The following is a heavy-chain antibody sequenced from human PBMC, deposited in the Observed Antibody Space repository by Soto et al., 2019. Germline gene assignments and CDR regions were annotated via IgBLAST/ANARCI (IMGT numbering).Heavy chain of an antibody. V-gene: IGHV3-15*01. Sequence: EVQLVESGGGLVKPGGSLRLSCAASGFTFSNAWMSWVRQAPGKGLEWVCRIKSKTDGGTKDYAAPVKGRFTISKDDSNNTLYLQMNSLKTEDTAVYYCTTAPGPPLWRYPDYWGQGTLVTVSS. CDR3: TTAPGPPLWRYPDY. CDR1: GFTFSNAW. D-gene: IGHD2-2*01. CDR2: IKSKTDGGTK. J-gene: IGHJ4*02.